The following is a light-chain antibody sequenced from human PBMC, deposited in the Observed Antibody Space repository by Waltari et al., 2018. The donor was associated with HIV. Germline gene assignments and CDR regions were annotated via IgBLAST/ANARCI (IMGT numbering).Light chain of an antibody. Sequence: QSVLTQPPSASGTPGQRVTISCSGSDSNRRNSFVYWYQQLPGTAPKLIIHRNHQLPSGVPDRFSGSRSGTSASLVISVLRSEDEADYHCAAWDDSLDGPVVFGGGTKVTVL. CDR1: DSNRRNSF. CDR2: RNH. J-gene: IGLJ2*01. V-gene: IGLV1-47*01. CDR3: AAWDDSLDGPVV.